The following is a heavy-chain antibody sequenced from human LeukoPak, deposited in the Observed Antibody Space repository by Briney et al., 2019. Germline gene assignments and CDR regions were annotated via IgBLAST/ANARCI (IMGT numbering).Heavy chain of an antibody. Sequence: ASVKVSCKASGYTFTSYGISWVRQAPGQGLEWMGWISGYNGNTNYAQKFLGRVSMTADTSTSTACMELRSLTSDDTAVYYCARSGRGTYYYFDLWGQGTLVTVSS. V-gene: IGHV1-18*01. D-gene: IGHD5-12*01. CDR3: ARSGRGTYYYFDL. CDR2: ISGYNGNT. CDR1: GYTFTSYG. J-gene: IGHJ4*02.